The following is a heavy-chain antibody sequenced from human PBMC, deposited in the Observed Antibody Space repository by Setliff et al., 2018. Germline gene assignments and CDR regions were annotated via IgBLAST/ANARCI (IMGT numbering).Heavy chain of an antibody. V-gene: IGHV4-4*07. J-gene: IGHJ6*03. CDR1: GGSISGYY. Sequence: SETLSLTCTVSGGSISGYYWTWIRQPAGKGLEWIGRIYTSGNTSYNPSLKSRVTMSVDTSKKQFSLKLSSVTAADTAVYYCARGKSYYYYMDVWGKGTTVTVSS. CDR2: IYTSGNT. CDR3: ARGKSYYYYMDV.